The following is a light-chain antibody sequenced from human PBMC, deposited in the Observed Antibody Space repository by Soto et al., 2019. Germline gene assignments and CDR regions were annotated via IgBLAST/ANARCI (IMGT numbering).Light chain of an antibody. J-gene: IGKJ3*01. CDR2: GVS. V-gene: IGKV3-20*01. CDR3: QQYGSSPFT. CDR1: QSVSSSY. Sequence: EIVLTQSPGTLSLSPGERATLSCRASQSVSSSYLAWYQQKPGQAPRLLMYGVSRRATGIPDRFSGSGSGTDFTLTINRPEPEDFAVYYCQQYGSSPFTFGPGTKVDIK.